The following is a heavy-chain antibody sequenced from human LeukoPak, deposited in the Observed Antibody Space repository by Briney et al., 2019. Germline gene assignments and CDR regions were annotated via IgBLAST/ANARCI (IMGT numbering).Heavy chain of an antibody. CDR3: AIRYCSSTSCPFDP. Sequence: GGSLRLSCAASGFTFSSYSMNWVRQAPGKGLEWVSSISSSSSYIYYADSVKGRFTISRDNAKNTLYLQMNSLRAEDTAVYYCAIRYCSSTSCPFDPWGQGTLVTVSS. J-gene: IGHJ5*02. CDR2: ISSSSSYI. V-gene: IGHV3-21*01. CDR1: GFTFSSYS. D-gene: IGHD2-2*01.